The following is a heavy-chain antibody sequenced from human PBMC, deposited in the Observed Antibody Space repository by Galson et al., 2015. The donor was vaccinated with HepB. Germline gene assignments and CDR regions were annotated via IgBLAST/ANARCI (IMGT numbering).Heavy chain of an antibody. CDR1: GYTFTAYG. Sequence: SVKVSCKASGYTFTAYGISWVRQAPGQGLEWMGWINTQSGDTKYAQKLQGRVTVTTDTSTSTAYMELRSLRSDDTAVYYCARGGGSSARGMDVWGQGTTVTVSS. D-gene: IGHD1-26*01. J-gene: IGHJ6*02. CDR3: ARGGGSSARGMDV. V-gene: IGHV1-18*01. CDR2: INTQSGDT.